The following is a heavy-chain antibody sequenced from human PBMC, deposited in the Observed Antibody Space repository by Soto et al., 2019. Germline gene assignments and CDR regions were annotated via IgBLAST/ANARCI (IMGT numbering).Heavy chain of an antibody. D-gene: IGHD2-2*01. CDR2: IYHSGST. V-gene: IGHV4-30-2*01. CDR3: ARVPDR. Sequence: SESLSITCAVSGGCMSSGGYSWSCIRQPPGKGLEWIGYIYHSGSTYYNPSLKSRVTVSVDRSKNQFSLKLISVTAADTAVYYCARVPDRWGQGTLGTVSS. CDR1: GGCMSSGGYS. J-gene: IGHJ5*02.